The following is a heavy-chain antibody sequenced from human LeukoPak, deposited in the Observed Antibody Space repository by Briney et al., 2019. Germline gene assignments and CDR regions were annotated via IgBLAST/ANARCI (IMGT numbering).Heavy chain of an antibody. CDR2: IKQDGSEK. Sequence: GGSLRLSCAASGFTFSSSWMGWVRQAPGKGLEWVANIKQDGSEKYYVDSVKGRFTLSRDNAKNSLYLQMNSLRAEDTAVYYCARSSRPPWGQGTLVTVSS. V-gene: IGHV3-7*01. J-gene: IGHJ5*02. D-gene: IGHD2-2*01. CDR1: GFTFSSSW. CDR3: ARSSRPP.